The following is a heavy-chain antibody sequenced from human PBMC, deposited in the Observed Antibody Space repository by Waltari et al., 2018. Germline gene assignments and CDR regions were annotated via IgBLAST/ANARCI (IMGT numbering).Heavy chain of an antibody. CDR3: ARAHSGYDLWY. CDR1: GGTFSSCS. D-gene: IGHD5-12*01. CDR2: IIPIFGTA. V-gene: IGHV1-69*08. Sequence: QVQLVQSGAEVKKPGSSVKVSCKASGGTFSSCSICGVRQAPGQGLEWMGRIIPIFGTANYAQNFQGRVTITADKSTSTAYMERSSLRSEDTAVYYCARAHSGYDLWYWGQGTLVTVSS. J-gene: IGHJ4*02.